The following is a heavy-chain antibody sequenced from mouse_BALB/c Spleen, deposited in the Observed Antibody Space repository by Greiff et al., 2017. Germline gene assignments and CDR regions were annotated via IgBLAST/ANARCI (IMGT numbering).Heavy chain of an antibody. CDR2: IWSGGST. Sequence: VKLVESGPGLVQPSQSLSITCTVSGFSLTSYGVHWVRQSPGKGLEWLGVIWSGGSTDYNAAFISRLSISKDNSKSQVFFKMNSLQANDTAIYYCARDGRASYAMDYWGQGTSVTVSS. D-gene: IGHD3-3*01. J-gene: IGHJ4*01. CDR1: GFSLTSYG. CDR3: ARDGRASYAMDY. V-gene: IGHV2-2*02.